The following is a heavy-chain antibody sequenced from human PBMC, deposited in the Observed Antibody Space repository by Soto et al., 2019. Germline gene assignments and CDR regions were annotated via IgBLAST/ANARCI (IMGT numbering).Heavy chain of an antibody. Sequence: QLQLQESGPGLVKPSETLSLTCTVSGGSISSSSYYWGWIRQPPGKGLEWIGSIYYSGSTYYNPSLKSRVTISVDTSKNQFSLKLSSVTAADTAVYYCATLAYCSSTSCPMNFDYWGQGTLVTVSS. CDR3: ATLAYCSSTSCPMNFDY. CDR2: IYYSGST. CDR1: GGSISSSSYY. J-gene: IGHJ4*02. V-gene: IGHV4-39*01. D-gene: IGHD2-2*01.